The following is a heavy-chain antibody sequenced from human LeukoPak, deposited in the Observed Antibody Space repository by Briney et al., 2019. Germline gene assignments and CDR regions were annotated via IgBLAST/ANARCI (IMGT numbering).Heavy chain of an antibody. V-gene: IGHV3-30*18. D-gene: IGHD4-17*01. CDR2: ISYDGSNK. J-gene: IGHJ4*02. CDR1: GFTFSSYV. CDR3: AKQPSLRFYFDY. Sequence: GGSLRLSGAASGFTFSSYVMHWVRQAPGKRLEWVAVISYDGSNKYYADSVKGRFTISRDNSKNTLYLQMNSLRAEDTAVYYCAKQPSLRFYFDYWGQGTLVTVSS.